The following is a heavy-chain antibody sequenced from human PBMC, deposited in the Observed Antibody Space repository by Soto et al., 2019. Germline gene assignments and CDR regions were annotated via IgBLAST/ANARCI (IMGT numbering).Heavy chain of an antibody. Sequence: SETLSLTCAVSGGSISSSNWWSWVRQPPGKGLEWIGEIYHSGSTNYNPSLKSRVTMSVDTSKNQFSLKLNSVTAADTAVYYCARHGGPSTPLRAFDIWGQGTMVTVSS. CDR2: IYHSGST. CDR3: ARHGGPSTPLRAFDI. D-gene: IGHD3-16*01. V-gene: IGHV4-4*02. J-gene: IGHJ3*02. CDR1: GGSISSSNW.